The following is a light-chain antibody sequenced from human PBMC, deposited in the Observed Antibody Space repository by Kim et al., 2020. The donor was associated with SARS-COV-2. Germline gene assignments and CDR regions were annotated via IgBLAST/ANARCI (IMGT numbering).Light chain of an antibody. CDR1: SLRTYY. CDR2: AKN. CDR3: KSRDTSGDRLV. V-gene: IGLV3-19*01. Sequence: SSELTQDPAVSVALGQTVRITCQGDSLRTYYASWYQQKPGQAPALAIYAKNNRPSGIPDRFSGSSSGNTASLTITGAQAEDEADYYCKSRDTSGDRLVFGVGTQLTVL. J-gene: IGLJ2*01.